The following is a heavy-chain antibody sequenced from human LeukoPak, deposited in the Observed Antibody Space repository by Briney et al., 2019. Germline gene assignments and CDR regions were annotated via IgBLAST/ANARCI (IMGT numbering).Heavy chain of an antibody. Sequence: PGGSLRLSCAASGLTFNNHAMSWVRQAPGKGLEWVSAISGSGGSTYYADSVKGRFTISRDNSKNTLYLQMNSLRAEDTAVYYCAXIPVAGTRAFDYWGQGTLVTVSS. J-gene: IGHJ4*02. D-gene: IGHD6-19*01. V-gene: IGHV3-23*01. CDR3: AXIPVAGTRAFDY. CDR1: GLTFNNHA. CDR2: ISGSGGST.